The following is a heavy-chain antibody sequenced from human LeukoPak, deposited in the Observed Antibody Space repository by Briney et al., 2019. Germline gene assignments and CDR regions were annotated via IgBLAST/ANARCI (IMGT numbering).Heavy chain of an antibody. CDR1: GFTFSDYY. V-gene: IGHV3-11*04. CDR2: ISSSGSTI. J-gene: IGHJ6*02. CDR3: VRSIVVVPAAIDYYGMDV. D-gene: IGHD2-2*01. Sequence: GGSLRLSCAASGFTFSDYYMSWIRQAPGKGLEWVSYISSSGSTIYYADSVKGRFTISRDNAKNSLYLQMNSLRVEDTAVYYCVRSIVVVPAAIDYYGMDVWGQGTTVTVSS.